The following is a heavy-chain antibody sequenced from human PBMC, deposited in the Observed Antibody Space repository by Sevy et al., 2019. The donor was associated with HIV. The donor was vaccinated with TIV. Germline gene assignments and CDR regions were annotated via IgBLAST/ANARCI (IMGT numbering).Heavy chain of an antibody. J-gene: IGHJ4*02. V-gene: IGHV3-30*18. CDR1: GLTFSTYT. D-gene: IGHD6-19*01. Sequence: GGSLRLSCAASGLTFSTYTMHWVRQAPGKGLEWVAVISYDGRSRYYADSVKGRFTISRDTSKNTLYLQMNSLRAEDTAAYYCAKDAGYDSGWYPGYWGQVTLVIVSS. CDR2: ISYDGRSR. CDR3: AKDAGYDSGWYPGY.